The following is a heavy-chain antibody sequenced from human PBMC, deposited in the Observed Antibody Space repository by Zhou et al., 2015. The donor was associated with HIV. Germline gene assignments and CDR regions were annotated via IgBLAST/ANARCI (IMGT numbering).Heavy chain of an antibody. J-gene: IGHJ6*02. D-gene: IGHD1-26*01. CDR2: IIPIFGTA. CDR3: ARALLYSGSYYALTSTGWVDDYYYYGMDV. CDR1: GGTFSSYA. V-gene: IGHV1-69*12. Sequence: QVQLVQSGAEVKKPGSSVKVSCKASGGTFSSYAISWVRQAPGQGLEWMGGIIPIFGTANYAQKFQGRVTITADESTSTAYMELSSLRSEDTAVYYCARALLYSGSYYALTSTGWVDDYYYYGMDVWGQGTTVTVSS.